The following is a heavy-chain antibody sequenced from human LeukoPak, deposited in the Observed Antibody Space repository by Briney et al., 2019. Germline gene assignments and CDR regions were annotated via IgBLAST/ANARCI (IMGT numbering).Heavy chain of an antibody. CDR2: IDPHSGGT. CDR1: GYTFTDYY. D-gene: IGHD3-22*01. V-gene: IGHV1-2*02. J-gene: IGHJ3*02. Sequence: ASVKVSCKASGYTFTDYYMHWVRQAPGQGLEWMGWIDPHSGGTKYAQKFQGRVTMTRDTSISTAYMELSSLRSDDTAVYYCAREYYDTSGRKHAFDIWGQGTMSPSLQ. CDR3: AREYYDTSGRKHAFDI.